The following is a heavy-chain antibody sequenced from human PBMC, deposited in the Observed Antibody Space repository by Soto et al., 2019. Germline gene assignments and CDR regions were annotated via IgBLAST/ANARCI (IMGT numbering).Heavy chain of an antibody. CDR1: GFTFSSYW. J-gene: IGHJ4*02. Sequence: EVQLVESGGGLVQPGGSLRLSCAASGFTFSSYWMHWVRQAPGKGLVWVSRINSDGSSTVYVDSVKGRFTISRDNAKNRLYLQMNSLRAADTAVYYCARSITGCSYADSWGQGTLVTVSS. CDR3: ARSITGCSYADS. V-gene: IGHV3-74*01. D-gene: IGHD2-2*01. CDR2: INSDGSST.